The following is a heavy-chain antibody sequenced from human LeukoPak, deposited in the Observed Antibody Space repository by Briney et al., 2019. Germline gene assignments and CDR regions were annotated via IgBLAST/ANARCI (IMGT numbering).Heavy chain of an antibody. CDR1: GFTFSNAW. Sequence: SGGSLRLSCAASGFTFSNAWMNWVRQAPGKGLEWVGRIKSKTDGGTTDYAAPVKGRFTISRDDSKNTLYLQMNSPKTGDTVVYYCTTDRLGGILWVGELGLVGGQGTLVTV. CDR2: IKSKTDGGTT. D-gene: IGHD3-10*01. CDR3: TTDRLGGILWVGELGLV. V-gene: IGHV3-15*01. J-gene: IGHJ4*02.